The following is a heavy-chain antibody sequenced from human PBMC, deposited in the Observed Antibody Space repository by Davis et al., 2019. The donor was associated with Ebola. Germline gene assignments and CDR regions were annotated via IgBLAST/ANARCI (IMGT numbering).Heavy chain of an antibody. D-gene: IGHD5-12*01. Sequence: ASVQVSCKASGYTFTGYYMHWVRQAPGPGLEWMGMINPSDGRTIYAQKFQGRVTVTRDTSTTTVYIDLSSLRSEDTALYYCTTPGGQDSGYDVFDIWGQGTMVTVSS. CDR3: TTPGGQDSGYDVFDI. V-gene: IGHV1-46*03. CDR2: INPSDGRT. J-gene: IGHJ3*02. CDR1: GYTFTGYY.